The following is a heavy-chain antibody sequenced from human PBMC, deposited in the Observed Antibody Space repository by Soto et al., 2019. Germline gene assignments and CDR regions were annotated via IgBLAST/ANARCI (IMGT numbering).Heavy chain of an antibody. CDR3: ARDSSSWRHGSDY. J-gene: IGHJ4*02. D-gene: IGHD6-13*01. CDR2: IWYDGSNK. Sequence: GGSLRLSCAASGFTFSSYGMHWVRQAPGKGLEWVAVIWYDGSNKYYADSVKGRFTISRDNSKNTLYLQMNSLRAEDTAVYYCARDSSSWRHGSDYWGQGTLVTVSS. CDR1: GFTFSSYG. V-gene: IGHV3-33*01.